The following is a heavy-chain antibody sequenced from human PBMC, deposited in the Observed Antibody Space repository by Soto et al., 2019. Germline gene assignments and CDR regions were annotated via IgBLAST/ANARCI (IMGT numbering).Heavy chain of an antibody. CDR1: GYTFTSYA. V-gene: IGHV1-3*01. D-gene: IGHD3-22*01. Sequence: GASVKVSCKASGYTFTSYAMHWVRQAPGQRLEWMGWINAGNGNTKYSQKFQGRVTITRDTSASTAYMELSSLRSEDTAVYYCARDSLYYYDSSGPGNWFDPWGQGTLVTVSS. CDR3: ARDSLYYYDSSGPGNWFDP. CDR2: INAGNGNT. J-gene: IGHJ5*02.